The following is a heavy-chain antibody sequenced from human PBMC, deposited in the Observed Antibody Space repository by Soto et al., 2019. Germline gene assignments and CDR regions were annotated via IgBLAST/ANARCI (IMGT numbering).Heavy chain of an antibody. CDR1: GFTFNSYD. D-gene: IGHD7-27*01. V-gene: IGHV3-23*01. J-gene: IGHJ6*02. Sequence: GGSLRLSCAASGFTFNSYDMSWVRQAPGKGLEWVATITGSGGSTYYADSVRGRFTISRDNSKNTLYLQMNSLRAEDTALFYCAKWGNDWGYYYYGLNVWGQGTTVIVSS. CDR2: ITGSGGST. CDR3: AKWGNDWGYYYYGLNV.